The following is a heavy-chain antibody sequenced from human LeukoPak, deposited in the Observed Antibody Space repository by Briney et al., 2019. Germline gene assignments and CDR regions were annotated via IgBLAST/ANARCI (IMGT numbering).Heavy chain of an antibody. J-gene: IGHJ6*02. Sequence: SVKVSCKASGGTFSSYAISWVRQAPGQGLEWMGKIIPILGIANYAQKSQGRVTITADKSTSTAYMELSSLRSEDTAVYYCASDLRREYSGYDALYYYYGMDVWGQGTTVTVSS. D-gene: IGHD5-12*01. CDR1: GGTFSSYA. V-gene: IGHV1-69*04. CDR3: ASDLRREYSGYDALYYYYGMDV. CDR2: IIPILGIA.